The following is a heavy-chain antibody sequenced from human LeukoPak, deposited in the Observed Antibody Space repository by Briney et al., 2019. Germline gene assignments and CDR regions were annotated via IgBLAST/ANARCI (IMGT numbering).Heavy chain of an antibody. Sequence: GGSLRLSCAASGFTFSSYAMSWVRQAPGKGLEWVSGISGSGVSTYYADSVKGRFTISSDNSKNTLYLQMNSLRAEDTAVYYCAKGQGYGYSSGWYLYFDYWGQGTLVTVSS. CDR1: GFTFSSYA. D-gene: IGHD6-19*01. V-gene: IGHV3-23*01. J-gene: IGHJ4*02. CDR2: ISGSGVST. CDR3: AKGQGYGYSSGWYLYFDY.